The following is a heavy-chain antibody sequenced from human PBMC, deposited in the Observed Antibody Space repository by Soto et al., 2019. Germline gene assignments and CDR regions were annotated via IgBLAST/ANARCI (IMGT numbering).Heavy chain of an antibody. J-gene: IGHJ4*02. D-gene: IGHD3-22*01. V-gene: IGHV3-23*01. CDR1: GFTFSFCA. Sequence: EVQLLESGGGLVQPGGSLRLSCAASGFTFSFCAMSWVRQAPGKGLEWVSSIRGSGGDTYYADSVRGRFTISRDNSKNTLYLQMNSLRVEDTAVDYCVKGHSDSYSYFDYWGQGTLVTVSS. CDR2: IRGSGGDT. CDR3: VKGHSDSYSYFDY.